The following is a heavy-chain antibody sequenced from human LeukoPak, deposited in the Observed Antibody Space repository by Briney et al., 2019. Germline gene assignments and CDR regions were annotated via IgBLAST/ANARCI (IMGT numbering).Heavy chain of an antibody. J-gene: IGHJ6*03. Sequence: PGGSLRLSCAASGFTFSSYAMSWVRQAPGKGLEWVSAISGSGGSTYYADSVKGRFTISRDNAKNSLYLQMNGLRAEDTAVYYCARDVSRNYMDVWGKGTTVTVSS. CDR3: ARDVSRNYMDV. V-gene: IGHV3-23*01. D-gene: IGHD2/OR15-2a*01. CDR1: GFTFSSYA. CDR2: ISGSGGST.